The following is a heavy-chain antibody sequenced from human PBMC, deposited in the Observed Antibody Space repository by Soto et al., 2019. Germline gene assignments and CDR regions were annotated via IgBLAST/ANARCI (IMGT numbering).Heavy chain of an antibody. CDR3: ARVFRNYYDSSGTPDAFDI. V-gene: IGHV4-31*03. J-gene: IGHJ3*02. Sequence: PSETLSLTCTVSGGSISSGGYYWSWIRQHPGKGLEWIGYIYYSGSTYYNPSLKSRVTISVDTSKNQFSLKLSSVTAADTAVYYCARVFRNYYDSSGTPDAFDIWGQGTMVTVSS. CDR1: GGSISSGGYY. CDR2: IYYSGST. D-gene: IGHD3-22*01.